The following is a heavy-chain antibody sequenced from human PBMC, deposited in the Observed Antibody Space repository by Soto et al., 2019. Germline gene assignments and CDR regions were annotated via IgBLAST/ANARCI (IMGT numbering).Heavy chain of an antibody. J-gene: IGHJ4*02. CDR3: ARSGYSFAWGY. CDR2: INSDGST. V-gene: IGHV3-53*01. CDR1: GFLVNSAY. Sequence: EVQLVESGGGLIPPGGSLRLSCAASGFLVNSAYMTWVRQAPGKGLEWLSMINSDGSTLYAESVKGRFTISRDNYKNRLDLQMNSLRAEDTAMYYCARSGYSFAWGYWGQGTLVSVTS. D-gene: IGHD5-18*01.